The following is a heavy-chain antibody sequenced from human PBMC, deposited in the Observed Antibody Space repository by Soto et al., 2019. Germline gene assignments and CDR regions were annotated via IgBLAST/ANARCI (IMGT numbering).Heavy chain of an antibody. Sequence: GASVKVSCKASGFTFTSSAVQWVRQARGQRLEWIGWIVVGSGNTNYAQKFQERVTITRDMSTSTAYMELSSLRSEDTAVYYCAADGSIAVAGTGAMDVWGQGTTVTVSS. CDR3: AADGSIAVAGTGAMDV. J-gene: IGHJ6*02. CDR1: GFTFTSSA. D-gene: IGHD6-19*01. CDR2: IVVGSGNT. V-gene: IGHV1-58*01.